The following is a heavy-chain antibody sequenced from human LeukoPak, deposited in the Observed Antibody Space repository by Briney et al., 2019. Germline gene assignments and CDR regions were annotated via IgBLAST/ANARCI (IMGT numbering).Heavy chain of an antibody. D-gene: IGHD6-19*01. CDR3: ATWGIAVAGTFDY. Sequence: SETLSLTCTVSGGSISSSYWSWIRQPPGKGLEWIGCIYYSGSTNYNPSFKSRVAISVDTSKNQFSLKLSSVTAADTAVYYCATWGIAVAGTFDYWGQGTLVTVSS. V-gene: IGHV4-59*08. J-gene: IGHJ4*02. CDR1: GGSISSSY. CDR2: IYYSGST.